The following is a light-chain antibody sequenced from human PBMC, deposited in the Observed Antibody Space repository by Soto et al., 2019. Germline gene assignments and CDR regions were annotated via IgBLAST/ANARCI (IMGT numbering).Light chain of an antibody. V-gene: IGKV3-20*01. CDR3: QKYGSSPYT. CDR2: DAS. J-gene: IGKJ2*01. CDR1: QSVSSSY. Sequence: EIVLTQSPGTLSLSPGERATLSCRASQSVSSSYLAWYQQKPGQAPRLLIYDASSRATGIPDRFSGSGSGTNFTLTISRLEPEDGAVYYCQKYGSSPYTFGQGTKLEIK.